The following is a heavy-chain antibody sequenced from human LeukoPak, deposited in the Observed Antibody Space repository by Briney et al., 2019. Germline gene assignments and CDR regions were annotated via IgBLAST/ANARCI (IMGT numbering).Heavy chain of an antibody. CDR2: ISASGSST. D-gene: IGHD3-3*01. J-gene: IGHJ4*02. CDR3: AKGAQYDFWTGYTLEYFDV. V-gene: IGHV3-23*01. Sequence: GGSLRLSCAASGFTFTSYSMNWVRQAPGKGLEWVSFISASGSSTHYADSVKGRFTISRDNSNNTLYLQINSLRAEDTAAYYCAKGAQYDFWTGYTLEYFDVWGKGTLVTVSS. CDR1: GFTFTSYS.